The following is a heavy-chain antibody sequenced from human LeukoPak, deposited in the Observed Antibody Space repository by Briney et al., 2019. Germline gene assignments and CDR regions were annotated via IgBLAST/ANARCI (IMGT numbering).Heavy chain of an antibody. CDR3: AGGSVTTYVGGTYDY. Sequence: SQTLSLTCTVSGGSISSGGYYWSWIRQHPGKGLEWIGYIYHSGSTYYNPSLKSRVTISVDRSKNQFSLKLSSVTAADTAVYYCAGGSVTTYVGGTYDYWGQGTLVTVSS. D-gene: IGHD4-17*01. CDR2: IYHSGST. CDR1: GGSISSGGYY. J-gene: IGHJ4*02. V-gene: IGHV4-30-2*01.